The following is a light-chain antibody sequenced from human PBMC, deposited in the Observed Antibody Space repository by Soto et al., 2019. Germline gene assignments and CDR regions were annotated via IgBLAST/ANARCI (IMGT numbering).Light chain of an antibody. Sequence: EIVLTQSPATLSLSPGERATLSCRASQSVSSYLAWYQQKPGQAPRLLIYDASNRATGIPDRFSGSGSGTDFTLTISSLEPEYFAVYYCQQRSNWPPFMYTFGQGTKLEIK. CDR3: QQRSNWPPFMYT. CDR1: QSVSSY. J-gene: IGKJ2*01. CDR2: DAS. V-gene: IGKV3-11*01.